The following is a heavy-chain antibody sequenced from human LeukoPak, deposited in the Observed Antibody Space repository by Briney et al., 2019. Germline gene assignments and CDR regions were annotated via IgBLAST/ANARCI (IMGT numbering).Heavy chain of an antibody. J-gene: IGHJ4*02. CDR1: GHTFTGYY. CDR3: ARSQHLNYYYDSSGYSSLDY. V-gene: IGHV1-2*02. Sequence: ASVKVSCKASGHTFTGYYMHWVRQAPGQGLEWMGWINPNSGGTNYAQKFQGRVTMTRDTSISTAYMELSRLRSDDTAVYYCARSQHLNYYYDSSGYSSLDYWGQGTLVTVSS. CDR2: INPNSGGT. D-gene: IGHD3-22*01.